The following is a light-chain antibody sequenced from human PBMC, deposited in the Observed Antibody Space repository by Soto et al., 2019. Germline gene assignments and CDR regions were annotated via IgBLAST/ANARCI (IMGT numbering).Light chain of an antibody. CDR3: QQYGTSPYT. Sequence: EIVMTQSPATLSVSPGERATLSCRASQSVSSNLAWYQQKPGQAPRLLIYGASTRATGIPDRFRGSGSGADFTLTISRLEPEDFAVYYCQQYGTSPYTFGQGTKVDIK. CDR2: GAS. V-gene: IGKV3-20*01. J-gene: IGKJ2*01. CDR1: QSVSSN.